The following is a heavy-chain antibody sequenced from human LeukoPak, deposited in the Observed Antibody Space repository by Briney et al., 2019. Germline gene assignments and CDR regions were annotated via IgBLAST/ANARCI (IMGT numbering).Heavy chain of an antibody. CDR2: IYYSGNA. CDR3: ARSRGSSGWIDY. J-gene: IGHJ4*02. CDR1: GGSFSGYY. D-gene: IGHD6-19*01. V-gene: IGHV4-59*01. Sequence: PSETLSLTCAVYGGSFSGYYWSWIRQPPGKGLEWIGYIYYSGNANYNPSLKSRVTISVDTSKNQFSLNVSSVTAADTAVYYCARSRGSSGWIDYWGQGTLVTVSS.